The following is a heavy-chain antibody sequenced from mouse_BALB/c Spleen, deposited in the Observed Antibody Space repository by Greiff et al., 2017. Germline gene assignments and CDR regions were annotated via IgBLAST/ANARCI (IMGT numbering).Heavy chain of an antibody. CDR1: GFTFSSFG. J-gene: IGHJ2*01. CDR2: ISSGSSTI. Sequence: EVQRVESGGGLVQPGGSRKLSCAASGFTFSSFGMHWVRQAPEKGLEWVAYISSGSSTIYYADTVKGRFTISRDNPKNTLFLQMTSLRSEDTAMYYCARERDYDYDGYFDYWGQGTTLTVSS. V-gene: IGHV5-17*02. D-gene: IGHD2-4*01. CDR3: ARERDYDYDGYFDY.